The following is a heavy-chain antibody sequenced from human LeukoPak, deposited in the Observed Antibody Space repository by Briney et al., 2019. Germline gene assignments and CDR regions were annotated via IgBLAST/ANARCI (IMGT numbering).Heavy chain of an antibody. V-gene: IGHV1-69*04. CDR2: IIPILGIA. D-gene: IGHD2-2*01. J-gene: IGHJ5*02. Sequence: ASVKVSCKASGGTFSSYAISWVRQAPGQGLEWMGRIIPILGIANYAQKFQGRVTITADKSTSTAYMELSSLRSEDTAVYYCAREGQDIVVVPAAWGDWFDPWGQGTLVTVSS. CDR1: GGTFSSYA. CDR3: AREGQDIVVVPAAWGDWFDP.